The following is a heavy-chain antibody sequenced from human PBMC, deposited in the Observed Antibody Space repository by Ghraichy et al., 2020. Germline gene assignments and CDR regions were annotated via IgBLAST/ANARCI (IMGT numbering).Heavy chain of an antibody. J-gene: IGHJ4*02. V-gene: IGHV3-33*08. CDR3: VRDGARYSYEYSFLEY. CDR1: GFNIRNYA. CDR2: IWYDGSNK. D-gene: IGHD5-12*01. Sequence: LSLTCEVSGFNIRNYAMHWVRQAPGKGLEWVADIWYDGSNKDHADSVKGRFTISRDNSKNTVFLQMDSLRAEDTAIYYCVRDGARYSYEYSFLEYWGQGTLVTVSS.